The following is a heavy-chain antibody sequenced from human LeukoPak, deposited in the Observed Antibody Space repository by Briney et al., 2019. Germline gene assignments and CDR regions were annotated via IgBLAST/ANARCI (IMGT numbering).Heavy chain of an antibody. D-gene: IGHD2-15*01. CDR2: ISSNGGST. CDR1: GFTFSSYA. V-gene: IGHV3-64*01. Sequence: GGSLRLSCAASGFTFSSYAMHWVRQAPGKGLEYVSAISSNGGSTYYANSVKGRFTILSDNSKNTLYLQMGSLRDEDMAVYYCARSGYCSGGSCYVDYWGQGALVTVS. CDR3: ARSGYCSGGSCYVDY. J-gene: IGHJ4*02.